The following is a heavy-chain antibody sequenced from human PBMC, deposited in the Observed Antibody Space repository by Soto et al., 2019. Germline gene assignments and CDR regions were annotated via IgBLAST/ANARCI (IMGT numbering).Heavy chain of an antibody. CDR1: GFTFSSYG. Sequence: QVQLVESGGGVVQPGRSLRLSCAASGFTFSSYGMHWVRQAPGKGLEWVAVICYDGSNKYYADSVKGRFSISRDNSKNTVYLQMNSLRAEDTAVYYCAKDQFRVMVAAPFDYWCQGTLVTVSS. J-gene: IGHJ4*02. CDR2: ICYDGSNK. CDR3: AKDQFRVMVAAPFDY. D-gene: IGHD2-15*01. V-gene: IGHV3-30*18.